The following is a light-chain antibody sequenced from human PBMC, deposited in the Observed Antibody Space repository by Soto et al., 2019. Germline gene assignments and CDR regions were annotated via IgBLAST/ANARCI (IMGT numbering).Light chain of an antibody. V-gene: IGLV1-51*01. J-gene: IGLJ2*01. Sequence: QSVLTQPPSVSAAPGQKVTFSCSGSSSNIGNNYVSWYQQLPGTAPKLLIYDNNKRPSGIPDRFSGSKSGTSATLGITGLQTGDEADYYCGTWDSSLSAPVVFGGGTKLTVL. CDR2: DNN. CDR1: SSNIGNNY. CDR3: GTWDSSLSAPVV.